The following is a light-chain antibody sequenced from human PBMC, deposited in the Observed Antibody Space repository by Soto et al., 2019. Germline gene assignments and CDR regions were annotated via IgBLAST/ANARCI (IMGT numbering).Light chain of an antibody. CDR1: QSVSSSY. CDR2: GAS. J-gene: IGKJ2*01. V-gene: IGKV3-20*01. CDR3: QLYDNSLYT. Sequence: EIVLTQSPGTLSLSPGERATLSCRASQSVSSSYLAWYQQKPGQAPRLLIYGASTSATGIPDRFSGSGSVTDFTLTISKLEPEDFAVYYCQLYDNSLYTFGQGTNLDIK.